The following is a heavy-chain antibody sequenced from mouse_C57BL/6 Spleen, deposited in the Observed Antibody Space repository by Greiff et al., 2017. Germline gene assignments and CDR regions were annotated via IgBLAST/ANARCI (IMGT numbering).Heavy chain of an antibody. D-gene: IGHD1-2*01. CDR3: ARGGTAYAMDY. CDR2: ISDGGSYT. J-gene: IGHJ4*01. CDR1: GFTFSSYA. Sequence: EVQLVESGGGLVKPGGSLKLSCAASGFTFSSYAMSWVRQTPEKRLEWVATISDGGSYTYYPDNVKGRFTISRDNAKNNLYLQMSHLKSEDTAMYYCARGGTAYAMDYWGQGTSVTVSS. V-gene: IGHV5-4*01.